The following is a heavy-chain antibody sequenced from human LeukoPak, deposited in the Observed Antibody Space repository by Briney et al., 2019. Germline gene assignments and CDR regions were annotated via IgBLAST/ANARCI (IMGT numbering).Heavy chain of an antibody. J-gene: IGHJ5*02. CDR3: ARHLGRITAAAPRWFDP. CDR1: GYSFTNYW. Sequence: GESLRISCQGSGYSFTNYWIGWVRQMPGKGLEWMGIIYPDDSDTRYSPSFQGQVTISADKSISTAYLQWSSLKASDTAMYYCARHLGRITAAAPRWFDPWGQGTLVTVSS. D-gene: IGHD6-13*01. V-gene: IGHV5-51*01. CDR2: IYPDDSDT.